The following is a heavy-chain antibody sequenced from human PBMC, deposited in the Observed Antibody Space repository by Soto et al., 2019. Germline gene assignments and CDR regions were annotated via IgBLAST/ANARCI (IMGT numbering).Heavy chain of an antibody. Sequence: ASVKVSCKASGYTSADFGISWVRQAPGQGLEWMGWVSGNNGASNPAPKVQGRITMTLDTSAGVSYMALRSLRSDDTAIYYCVRDQKYFRVNGNWFDSWGQGTLVTVSS. J-gene: IGHJ5*01. V-gene: IGHV1-18*04. CDR1: GYTSADFG. D-gene: IGHD2-2*01. CDR2: VSGNNGAS. CDR3: VRDQKYFRVNGNWFDS.